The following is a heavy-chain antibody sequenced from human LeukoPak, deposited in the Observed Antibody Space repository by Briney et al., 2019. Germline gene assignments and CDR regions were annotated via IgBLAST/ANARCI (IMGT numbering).Heavy chain of an antibody. CDR1: GFTVSSNE. CDR2: ISGGST. Sequence: GGSLRLSCAASGFTVSSNEMSWVRQAPGKGLEWVSSISGGSTYYADSRKGRFTISRDNSKNTLYLQMNSLRAEDTAVYYCARDRYGSGSYYHTYYFDYWGQGTLVTVSS. V-gene: IGHV3-38-3*01. D-gene: IGHD3-10*01. J-gene: IGHJ4*02. CDR3: ARDRYGSGSYYHTYYFDY.